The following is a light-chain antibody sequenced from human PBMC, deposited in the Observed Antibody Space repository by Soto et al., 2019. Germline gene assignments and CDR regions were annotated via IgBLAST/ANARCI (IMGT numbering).Light chain of an antibody. Sequence: QSALTQPASVSGSPGQSITISCTGTSSDVGGYNYVSWYQQHPGQAPKLMIYDVSNRPSGVSNRFSGSKSGNTASLTISGLQAEDEADYYCSSFTSTTTLGLFGGGTKLTVL. V-gene: IGLV2-14*03. CDR3: SSFTSTTTLGL. J-gene: IGLJ2*01. CDR1: SSDVGGYNY. CDR2: DVS.